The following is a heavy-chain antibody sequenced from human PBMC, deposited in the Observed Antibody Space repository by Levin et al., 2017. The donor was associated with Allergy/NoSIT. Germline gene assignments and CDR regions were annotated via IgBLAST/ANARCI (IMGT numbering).Heavy chain of an antibody. V-gene: IGHV3-7*01. CDR3: ARDRSQWIQLWLQPPFFDY. CDR1: GFTFSSYW. CDR2: IKQDGSEK. D-gene: IGHD5-18*01. Sequence: GESLKISCAASGFTFSSYWMSWVRQAPGKGLEWVANIKQDGSEKYYVDSVKGRFTISRDNAKNSLYLQMNSLRAEDTAVYYCARDRSQWIQLWLQPPFFDYWGQGTLVTVSS. J-gene: IGHJ4*02.